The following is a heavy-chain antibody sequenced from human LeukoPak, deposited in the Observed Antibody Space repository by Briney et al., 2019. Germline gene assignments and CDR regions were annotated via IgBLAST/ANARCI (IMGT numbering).Heavy chain of an antibody. D-gene: IGHD2-2*02. J-gene: IGHJ3*02. CDR3: ARDQTGYCSSSNCYTSAFDI. Sequence: GESLRLSCAAPGFTFSTYSMNWVRQAPGKGLEWVSYISGSGSSMYYADSVKGRFTISRDNARNSLYLEMNSLRAEDAAVYYCARDQTGYCSSSNCYTSAFDIWGQGTMVTVSA. CDR1: GFTFSTYS. CDR2: ISGSGSSM. V-gene: IGHV3-48*01.